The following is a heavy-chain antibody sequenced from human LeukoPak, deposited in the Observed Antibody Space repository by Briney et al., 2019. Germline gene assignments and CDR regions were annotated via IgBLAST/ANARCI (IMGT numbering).Heavy chain of an antibody. V-gene: IGHV1-69*13. Sequence: SVTVSCKASGGTFSSYAISWVRQAPGRGLEWMGGIIPIFGTANYAQKFQGRVTITADESTSTAYMELSSLRSEDTAVYYCARNHADIVVVGWFDPWGQGTLVTVSS. D-gene: IGHD2-2*01. CDR2: IIPIFGTA. J-gene: IGHJ5*02. CDR3: ARNHADIVVVGWFDP. CDR1: GGTFSSYA.